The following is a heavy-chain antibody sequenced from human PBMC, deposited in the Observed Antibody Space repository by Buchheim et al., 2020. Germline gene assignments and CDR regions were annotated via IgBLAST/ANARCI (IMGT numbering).Heavy chain of an antibody. V-gene: IGHV4-39*07. Sequence: QLQLQESGPGLVKPSETLSLTCTVSGGSISSSSYYWGWIRQPPGKGLEWIGSIYYSGSTYYNPSLKSRVTISVDTSQNQFSLKLSSVTAADTAVYYCARDTYYYGSGSYDYYYGMDVWGQGTT. J-gene: IGHJ6*02. CDR1: GGSISSSSYY. CDR2: IYYSGST. D-gene: IGHD3-10*01. CDR3: ARDTYYYGSGSYDYYYGMDV.